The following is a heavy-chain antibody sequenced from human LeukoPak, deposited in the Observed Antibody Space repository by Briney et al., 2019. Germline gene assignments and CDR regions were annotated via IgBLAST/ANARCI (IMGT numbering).Heavy chain of an antibody. CDR3: ARDGYYHDSSGYFRH. V-gene: IGHV1-46*01. Sequence: GASVKVSCKASGYTFTSYYMHWVRQAPGQGLEWMGIINPSGGSTSYAQKFQGRVTMTRDTSTSTVYMELSSLRSEDTAVYYCARDGYYHDSSGYFRHWGQGTLVTVSS. CDR1: GYTFTSYY. CDR2: INPSGGST. J-gene: IGHJ4*02. D-gene: IGHD3-22*01.